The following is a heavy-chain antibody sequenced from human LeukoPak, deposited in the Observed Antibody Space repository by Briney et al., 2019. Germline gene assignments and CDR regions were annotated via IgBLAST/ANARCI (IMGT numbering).Heavy chain of an antibody. J-gene: IGHJ4*02. CDR1: GYTFTGYY. Sequence: GASVKVSCKASGYTFTGYYMHWVRQAPGQGLEWMGRINPNSGGTNYAQKFQGRVTMTRDTSISTAYMELSRLRSDDTAVYYCARDPRGGYNYWVDYWGQGTLVTVSS. CDR2: INPNSGGT. V-gene: IGHV1-2*06. CDR3: ARDPRGGYNYWVDY. D-gene: IGHD5-24*01.